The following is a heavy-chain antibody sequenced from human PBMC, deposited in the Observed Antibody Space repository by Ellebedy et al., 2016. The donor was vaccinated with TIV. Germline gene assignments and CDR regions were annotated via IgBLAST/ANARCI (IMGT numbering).Heavy chain of an antibody. CDR3: ARGGYDAFYLDY. D-gene: IGHD3-22*01. CDR2: INRDGSTT. CDR1: GFTFSRHW. V-gene: IGHV3-74*01. Sequence: GESLKISCVVSGFTFSRHWIHWVRQAPGKGLVWVSRINRDGSTTNYADSVKGRFTIPRDDAKNTVYLHMNSLGADDTAVYYCARGGYDAFYLDYWGQGILVTVSS. J-gene: IGHJ4*02.